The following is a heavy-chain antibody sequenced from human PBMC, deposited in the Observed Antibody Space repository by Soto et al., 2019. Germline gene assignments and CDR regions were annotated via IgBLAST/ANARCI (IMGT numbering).Heavy chain of an antibody. Sequence: SETLSLTCAVYGGSFSGYYWSWIRQPPGKGLEWIGEINHSGSTNYNPSLKSRVTISVDTSKNQVSLKLSSVTAADTAVYYCARVLGSGSYFIDYWGQGTLVTVSS. D-gene: IGHD3-10*01. J-gene: IGHJ4*02. CDR1: GGSFSGYY. CDR2: INHSGST. V-gene: IGHV4-34*01. CDR3: ARVLGSGSYFIDY.